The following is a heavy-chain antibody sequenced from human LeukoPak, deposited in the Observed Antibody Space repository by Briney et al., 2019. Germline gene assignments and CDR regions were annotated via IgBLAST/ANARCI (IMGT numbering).Heavy chain of an antibody. V-gene: IGHV3-30*18. CDR3: AKAGGYCSAGTCYSNF. Sequence: GRSLRLPCAASGFTLSDYAIHWVRQAQGKGLEWVAIISYDGGNKYYTDSVRGRFTISRDNSKNTLYLQMNSLRAEDTAVYYCAKAGGYCSAGTCYSNFWGQGTLVTVSS. CDR1: GFTLSDYA. D-gene: IGHD2-15*01. CDR2: ISYDGGNK. J-gene: IGHJ4*02.